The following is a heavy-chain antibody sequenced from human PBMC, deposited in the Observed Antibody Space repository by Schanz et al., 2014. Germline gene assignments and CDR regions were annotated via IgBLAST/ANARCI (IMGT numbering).Heavy chain of an antibody. CDR1: GFSFSTYG. D-gene: IGHD6-19*01. CDR3: VRDKKGFVAVAGRAPFDY. V-gene: IGHV3-21*01. Sequence: EVRLVESGGGLVKPGGSLRLSCAASGFSFSTYGMTWVRQAPGTGLEWVSSISSSSMYIYQADSMRGRFTISRDNAKNSLYLQVNNLSAEDTAVYYCVRDKKGFVAVAGRAPFDYWGQGTLVNVSS. J-gene: IGHJ4*02. CDR2: ISSSSMYI.